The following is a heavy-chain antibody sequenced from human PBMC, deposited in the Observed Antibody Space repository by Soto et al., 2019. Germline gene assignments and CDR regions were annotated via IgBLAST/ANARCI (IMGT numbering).Heavy chain of an antibody. CDR3: ARWRGDTMVRGVPYNWFDP. D-gene: IGHD3-10*01. V-gene: IGHV4-30-4*01. Sequence: SETLSLTGTVSGGSISSGDYYWSWIRRPPGKGLEWIGYIYYSGSTYYNPSLRSRVTISVDTSKNQFSLKLSSVTAADTAVYYCARWRGDTMVRGVPYNWFDPWGQGTLVTVSS. CDR2: IYYSGST. J-gene: IGHJ5*02. CDR1: GGSISSGDYY.